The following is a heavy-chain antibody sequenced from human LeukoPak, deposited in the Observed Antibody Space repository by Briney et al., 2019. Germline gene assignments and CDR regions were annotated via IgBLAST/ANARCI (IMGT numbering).Heavy chain of an antibody. Sequence: SGTLSLTCAVSGGSISSSNWWSWVRQPPGKGLEWIGEIYHSGSTNYNPSLKSRVTISVDKSKNQFSLKLSSVTAADTAVYYCARVLNRGSWYGSYYSDYWGQGTLVTVSS. V-gene: IGHV4-4*02. J-gene: IGHJ4*02. CDR2: IYHSGST. CDR3: ARVLNRGSWYGSYYSDY. CDR1: GGSISSSNW. D-gene: IGHD2-15*01.